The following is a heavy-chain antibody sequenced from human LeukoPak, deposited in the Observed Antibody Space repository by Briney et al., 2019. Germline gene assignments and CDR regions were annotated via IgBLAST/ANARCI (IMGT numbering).Heavy chain of an antibody. J-gene: IGHJ6*03. CDR1: GFTFSSYS. D-gene: IGHD1-26*01. CDR3: ARDLRSGSPGWDYCYMDV. V-gene: IGHV3-21*01. CDR2: NSSSSSYT. Sequence: GGSLRLSCAASGFTFSSYSMNWVRQAPGKGLEWVSSNSSSSSYTYYADSVKGRFTISRDNAKNSLYLQMNSLRAEDTAVYYCARDLRSGSPGWDYCYMDVWGKGTTVTVSS.